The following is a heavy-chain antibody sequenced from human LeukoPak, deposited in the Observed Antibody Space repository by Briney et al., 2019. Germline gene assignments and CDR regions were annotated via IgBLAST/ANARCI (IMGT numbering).Heavy chain of an antibody. J-gene: IGHJ4*02. CDR2: IYSGGST. CDR3: AARDRGGGWAPDS. V-gene: IGHV3-53*01. D-gene: IGHD6-19*01. CDR1: GFTVSSNY. Sequence: PGGSLRLSCAASGFTVSSNYMSWVRQAPGKGLEWVSVIYSGGSTYYADSVKGRFTISRDNSKNTLYLQMNSLRAADTAVYYRAARDRGGGWAPDSWGQGTLVTVSS.